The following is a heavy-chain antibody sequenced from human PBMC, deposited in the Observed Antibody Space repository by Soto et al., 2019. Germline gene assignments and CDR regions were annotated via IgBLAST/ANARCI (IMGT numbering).Heavy chain of an antibody. Sequence: PGGSLRLSCAASGFSFSSYAMSWVRQAPGKGLEWVSAISGSGGSTYYADSVKGRFTISRDNSKNTLYLQMNSLRAEDTAVYYCAKSFLRCSSTSCLNYYYSGMHFWGQGTTGTVSS. CDR1: GFSFSSYA. CDR3: AKSFLRCSSTSCLNYYYSGMHF. V-gene: IGHV3-23*01. D-gene: IGHD2-2*01. CDR2: ISGSGGST. J-gene: IGHJ6*02.